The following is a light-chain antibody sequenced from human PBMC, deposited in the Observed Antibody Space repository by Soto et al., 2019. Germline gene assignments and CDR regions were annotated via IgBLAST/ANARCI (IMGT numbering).Light chain of an antibody. CDR1: QSVSSC. V-gene: IGKV3-11*01. J-gene: IGKJ4*01. Sequence: ELVLTQFPATLALSPGERATLSGRASQSVSSCLAWYQQKPGQAPRLLIYDASNRATGIPARFSGSGSGTDFTLTISSLEPEDFAVYYCQQRSNWLVTFGGGTKVDI. CDR3: QQRSNWLVT. CDR2: DAS.